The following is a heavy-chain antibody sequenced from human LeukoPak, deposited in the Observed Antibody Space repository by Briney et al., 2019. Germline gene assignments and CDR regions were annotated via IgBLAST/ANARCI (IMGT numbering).Heavy chain of an antibody. CDR2: IWYDGSNK. V-gene: IGHV3-33*01. D-gene: IGHD2-2*03. CDR1: GFTFRSYG. Sequence: GGSLRLSCAASGFTFRSYGMHWVRQAPGKGLEWVALIWYDGSNKYYADSVKGRFTISRDNSKNTLYLQMDSLRAEDTAVYYCARVGYCSSTSCYGAAAGQFDYWGQGTLVTVSS. CDR3: ARVGYCSSTSCYGAAAGQFDY. J-gene: IGHJ4*02.